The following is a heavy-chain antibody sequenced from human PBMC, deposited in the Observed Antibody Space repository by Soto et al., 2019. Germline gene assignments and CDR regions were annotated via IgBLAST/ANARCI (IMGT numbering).Heavy chain of an antibody. CDR1: GFTFSSYA. CDR3: AKVSPPALPRNSIHRYSIDF. V-gene: IGHV3-23*01. J-gene: IGHJ4*02. CDR2: ISGSGGST. Sequence: GGSLRLSCAASGFTFSSYAMSWVRQAPGKGLEWVSAISGSGGSTYYADSVKGRFTISRDNSKNTLYLQMNSLRAEDTAVYYCAKVSPPALPRNSIHRYSIDFWGQGTLVTVSS. D-gene: IGHD2-2*02.